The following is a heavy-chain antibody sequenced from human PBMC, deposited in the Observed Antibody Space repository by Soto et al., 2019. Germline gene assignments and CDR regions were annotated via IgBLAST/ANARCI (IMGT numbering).Heavy chain of an antibody. V-gene: IGHV1-46*01. Sequence: QVQLVQSGAEVKKPGASMRISCKASGYSFTDFYMYWVRQAPGQGPEWMRMINPNSGNTTYAPKFQRRVTMNRDRSATTVYMDLRGLGSEDTAVYYFEREDHFVADYRGQGTLVIVSS. J-gene: IGHJ4*02. CDR2: INPNSGNT. CDR3: EREDHFVADY. D-gene: IGHD6-6*01. CDR1: GYSFTDFY.